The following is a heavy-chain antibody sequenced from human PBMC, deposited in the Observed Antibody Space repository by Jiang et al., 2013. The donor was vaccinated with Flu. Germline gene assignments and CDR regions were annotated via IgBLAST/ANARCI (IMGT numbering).Heavy chain of an antibody. Sequence: GAEVKKPGASVKVSCKASGYPFSDYYILWVRQAPGQGLEWLSMINPRGGSTSYAQRLQGRVTVTRDTSTSTVYMELSSLRSADTAVYYCARQRYKWGQNYYYGMDVWGQGTTVTVSS. CDR1: GYPFSDYY. J-gene: IGHJ6*02. CDR3: ARQRYKWGQNYYYGMDV. CDR2: INPRGGST. V-gene: IGHV1-46*01. D-gene: IGHD1-20*01.